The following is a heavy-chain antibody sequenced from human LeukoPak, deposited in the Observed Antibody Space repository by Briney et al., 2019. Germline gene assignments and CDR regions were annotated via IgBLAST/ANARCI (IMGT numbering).Heavy chain of an antibody. Sequence: PSETLSLTCTVSGGSISSYYWSWIRQPPGKGLERIGYIYYSESTNYNSSLKSRFTISVDTSKNQFSLKLSSVTAADTAVYYCARYSYGGPLDYWGQGTLVTVSS. CDR1: GGSISSYY. V-gene: IGHV4-59*08. CDR2: IYYSEST. CDR3: ARYSYGGPLDY. J-gene: IGHJ4*02. D-gene: IGHD5-18*01.